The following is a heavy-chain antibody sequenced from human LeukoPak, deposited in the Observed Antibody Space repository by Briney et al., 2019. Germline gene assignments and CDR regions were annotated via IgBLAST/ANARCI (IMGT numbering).Heavy chain of an antibody. CDR3: ARDFSWRQFDY. CDR1: GFTPEFTFSTSY. Sequence: QPGGSLRLYCGPSGFTPEFTFSTSYMPWVRQDPGMGLESVAEIGPDGSGPVYVDSVKGRFTISRDNAKNSLYLQMNSLRVEETAVYYCARDFSWRQFDYWGLGTLVTVSS. J-gene: IGHJ4*02. CDR2: IGPDGSGP. V-gene: IGHV3-7*01.